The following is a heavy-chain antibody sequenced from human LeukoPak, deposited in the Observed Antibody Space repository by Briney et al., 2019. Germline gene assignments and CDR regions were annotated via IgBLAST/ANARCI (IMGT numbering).Heavy chain of an antibody. V-gene: IGHV1-18*01. CDR3: ARDLAVATMGGVIDY. J-gene: IGHJ4*03. CDR1: GYTFTSYG. Sequence: ASVKVSCKASGYTFTSYGISWVRQAPGQGLEWMGWISAYNGNTNYAQKLQGRVTMTTDTSTSTAYMELRSLRSDDTAVYYCARDLAVATMGGVIDYWGQGTTVTVSS. D-gene: IGHD5-12*01. CDR2: ISAYNGNT.